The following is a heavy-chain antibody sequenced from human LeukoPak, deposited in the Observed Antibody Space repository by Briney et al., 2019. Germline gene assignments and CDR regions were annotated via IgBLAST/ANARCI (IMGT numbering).Heavy chain of an antibody. CDR2: ISAYNGNT. Sequence: ASVRVSCKASGYTFTGYYMHWVRQAPGQGLEWIGWISAYNGNTKSVQKLQGRVTMTTDTSTSTAYMELRSLRYDDTAVYYCARTEEDGFDYWGQGTPATVSS. CDR1: GYTFTGYY. D-gene: IGHD5-24*01. J-gene: IGHJ4*02. V-gene: IGHV1-18*04. CDR3: ARTEEDGFDY.